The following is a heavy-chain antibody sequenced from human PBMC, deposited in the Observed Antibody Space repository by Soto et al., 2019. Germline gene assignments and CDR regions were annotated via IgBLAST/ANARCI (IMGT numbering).Heavy chain of an antibody. D-gene: IGHD3-10*01. J-gene: IGHJ5*02. CDR1: GGSISSYY. V-gene: IGHV4-59*12. CDR3: ARDPPFGEFIGNWFDP. CDR2: IYYSGST. Sequence: ETLSLTCTVSGGSISSYYWSWIRQPPGKGLEWITYIYYSGSTNYNPSLKSRVTLSVDTSKNSLYLQMNSLRDEDTAVYYCARDPPFGEFIGNWFDPWGQGTLVTVSS.